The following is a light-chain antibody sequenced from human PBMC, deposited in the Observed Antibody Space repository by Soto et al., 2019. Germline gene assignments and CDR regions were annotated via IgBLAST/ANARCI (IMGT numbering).Light chain of an antibody. CDR1: QGISSY. Sequence: DIPLTQSPSFLSASVGDRVTITCRSSQGISSYLAWYQQKPGKAPKLLIYAASTLQSGVPSRFSGSGSGTEFTLTISSLQHDDFAPYYCQQLTSYPFTFGGGNQVEIK. J-gene: IGKJ4*01. V-gene: IGKV1-9*01. CDR3: QQLTSYPFT. CDR2: AAS.